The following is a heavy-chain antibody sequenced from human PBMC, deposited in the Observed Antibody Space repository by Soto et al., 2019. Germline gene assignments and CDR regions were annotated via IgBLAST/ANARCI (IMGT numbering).Heavy chain of an antibody. CDR1: GFALSSFW. J-gene: IGHJ4*02. D-gene: IGHD3-22*01. CDR3: TRNQVKADF. Sequence: EVQLVESGGDWVQPGGSLSFSGVASGFALSSFWMTWVRQAPGKGLEWVAKIKGDGSEQNYVDSVRGRFTISRDNAKNSVYLQMNSLRVDDTAVYYCTRNQVKADFWGQGTLVTVSS. V-gene: IGHV3-7*01. CDR2: IKGDGSEQ.